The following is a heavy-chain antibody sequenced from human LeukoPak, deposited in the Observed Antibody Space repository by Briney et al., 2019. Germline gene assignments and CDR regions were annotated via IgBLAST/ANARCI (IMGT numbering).Heavy chain of an antibody. CDR3: TRTFWEDSSGYYYF. CDR1: GFTFGDYA. D-gene: IGHD3-22*01. CDR2: IRSKAYGGTT. J-gene: IGHJ4*02. V-gene: IGHV3-49*03. Sequence: GGSLRLSCTASGFTFGDYAMSWFRQAPGKGLEWVGFIRSKAYGGTTEYAASVKGRFTISRDDSKSIAYLQMNSLKTEDTAVYYCTRTFWEDSSGYYYFWGQGTLVTVSS.